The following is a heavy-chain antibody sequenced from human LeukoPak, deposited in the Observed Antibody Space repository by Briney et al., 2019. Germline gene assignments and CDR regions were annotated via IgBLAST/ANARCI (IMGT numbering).Heavy chain of an antibody. J-gene: IGHJ4*02. CDR1: GYSFTSYW. Sequence: GESLKISCKGSGYSFTSYWIGWVRQMPGKGLEWMGIIYPGDSDTRYSPSFQGQVTISADKSISSAYLQWSSLKASDTAMYYCARHAGTYYDILTGYLDYWGQGTLVTVSS. D-gene: IGHD3-9*01. CDR2: IYPGDSDT. V-gene: IGHV5-51*01. CDR3: ARHAGTYYDILTGYLDY.